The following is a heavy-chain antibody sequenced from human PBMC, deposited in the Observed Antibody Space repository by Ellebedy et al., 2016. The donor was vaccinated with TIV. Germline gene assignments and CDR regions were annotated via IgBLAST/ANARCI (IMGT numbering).Heavy chain of an antibody. J-gene: IGHJ4*02. CDR2: ISATGSYI. Sequence: PGGSLRLSCAASGFTFSSYSMNRVRQAPGKGLEWVASISATGSYIYCEDSLKGRFTISRDNAKNSLYLQMNSLRADDTAVYYCARESIGDYFDYWGQGTLVTVSS. V-gene: IGHV3-21*01. CDR3: ARESIGDYFDY. D-gene: IGHD6-6*01. CDR1: GFTFSSYS.